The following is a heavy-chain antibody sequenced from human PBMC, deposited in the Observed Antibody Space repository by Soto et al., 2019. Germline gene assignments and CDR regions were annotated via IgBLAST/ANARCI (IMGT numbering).Heavy chain of an antibody. Sequence: QVQLQESGPGLVKPSQTLSLTCTVSGGSISSGDYFWCWIRQSPGKGLEWIGYISSIGSTYYNPSLKSRVSVSRDPSKNPFSPKLSAVTTTDTAVYYCARGLVIRPYYYHGMDVWGQGTTVTVSS. CDR2: ISSIGST. V-gene: IGHV4-30-4*01. D-gene: IGHD3-9*01. CDR1: GGSISSGDYF. J-gene: IGHJ6*02. CDR3: ARGLVIRPYYYHGMDV.